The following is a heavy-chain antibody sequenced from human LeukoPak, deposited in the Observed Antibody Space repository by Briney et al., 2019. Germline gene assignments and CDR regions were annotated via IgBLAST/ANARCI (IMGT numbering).Heavy chain of an antibody. CDR3: AKIAVLGTPYYGMDV. CDR2: IYNSGTT. Sequence: SETLSLTCTVSGASITSYYWTWIRQPPGKGLEWIGYIYNSGTTNYNPSLKSRVTISVDTSKNQLSLKLRSVTAADTAVYYCAKIAVLGTPYYGMDVWGQGTTVTVSS. D-gene: IGHD7-27*01. V-gene: IGHV4-59*01. J-gene: IGHJ6*02. CDR1: GASITSYY.